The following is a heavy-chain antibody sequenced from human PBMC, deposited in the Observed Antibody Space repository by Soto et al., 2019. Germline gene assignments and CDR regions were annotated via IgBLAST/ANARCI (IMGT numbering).Heavy chain of an antibody. Sequence: GSLRLSCAASGFTFSDYYMSRIRQAPGKGLEWVSYISSSSYTNYADSVKGRFTISRDNAKNSLYLQMNSLRAEDTAVYYCARNPHYDILTPYNWFDPWGQGTLVTVSS. V-gene: IGHV3-11*06. CDR3: ARNPHYDILTPYNWFDP. J-gene: IGHJ5*02. CDR2: ISSSSYT. CDR1: GFTFSDYY. D-gene: IGHD3-9*01.